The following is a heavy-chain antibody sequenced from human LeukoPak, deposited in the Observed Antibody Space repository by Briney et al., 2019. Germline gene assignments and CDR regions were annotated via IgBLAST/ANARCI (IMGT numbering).Heavy chain of an antibody. V-gene: IGHV3-23*01. Sequence: GGSLRLSCGASSFTFSSYVMSWVRQAPGKGLEWVSTVSTTGGSTYYADSVKGRFTISRDNSKNTLYLQMNSLRAEDTAVYFCAREAYDTRLGRGGHFDYWGQGTLVTVSS. D-gene: IGHD3-22*01. J-gene: IGHJ4*02. CDR3: AREAYDTRLGRGGHFDY. CDR2: VSTTGGST. CDR1: SFTFSSYV.